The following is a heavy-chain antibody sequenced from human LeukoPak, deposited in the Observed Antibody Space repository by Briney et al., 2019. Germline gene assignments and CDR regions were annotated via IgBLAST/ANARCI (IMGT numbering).Heavy chain of an antibody. D-gene: IGHD2-2*01. V-gene: IGHV3-30-3*01. CDR3: ARAMYQLPPDYYYYYYMDV. CDR1: GFTFTGYA. Sequence: GGSLRLSCAASGFTFTGYAMNWVRQAPGKGLEWVSIISYDETSQYYADSVKGRFTISRDNSKNTLSLQMNSLRSDDTAVYYCARAMYQLPPDYYYYYYMDVWGKGTTVTVSS. CDR2: ISYDETSQ. J-gene: IGHJ6*03.